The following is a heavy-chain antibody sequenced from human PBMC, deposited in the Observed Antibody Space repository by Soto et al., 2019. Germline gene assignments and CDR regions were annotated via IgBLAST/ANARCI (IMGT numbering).Heavy chain of an antibody. V-gene: IGHV5-51*01. CDR1: GCSFTSYW. CDR3: ARLQGGQRQNWCDP. D-gene: IGHD1-1*01. CDR2: IYPGDSDT. Sequence: GESLKISCKGSGCSFTSYWIGWVRQMPGKGPEWMGIIYPGDSDTIYSPSFQGQVAISADKSISTAYLQWSGLKASDTAMYYCARLQGGQRQNWCDPWGQGTLVTVSS. J-gene: IGHJ5*02.